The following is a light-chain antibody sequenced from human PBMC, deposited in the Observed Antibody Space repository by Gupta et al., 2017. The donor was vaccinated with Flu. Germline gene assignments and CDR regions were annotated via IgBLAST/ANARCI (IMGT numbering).Light chain of an antibody. CDR3: QVWDSNTAHVV. CDR2: DDT. V-gene: IGLV3-21*03. J-gene: IGLJ2*01. CDR1: NVGSEF. Sequence: SSVLTQPPSVSVAPGKTATITCGGANVGSEFVYWYQQKTVQAPVLVVYDDTDRPSRIPGRFSGSKSENTATLTISGVEAGDEADYFCQVWDSNTAHVVFGGGTKLTVL.